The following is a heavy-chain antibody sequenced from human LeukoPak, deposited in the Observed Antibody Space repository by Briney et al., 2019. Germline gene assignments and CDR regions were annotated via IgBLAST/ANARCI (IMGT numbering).Heavy chain of an antibody. D-gene: IGHD3-10*01. CDR1: GYTFTSYG. Sequence: ASVKVSCKASGYTFTSYGISWVRQVPGQGLEWMGWISAYNGNTNYAQKLQGRVTMTTDTSTSTAYMELRSLRSDDTAVYYCAASVRGSNYYYYYMDVWGKGTTVTVSS. J-gene: IGHJ6*03. CDR3: AASVRGSNYYYYYMDV. CDR2: ISAYNGNT. V-gene: IGHV1-18*01.